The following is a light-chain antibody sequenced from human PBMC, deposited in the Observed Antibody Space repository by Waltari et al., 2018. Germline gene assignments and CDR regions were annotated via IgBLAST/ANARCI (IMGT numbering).Light chain of an antibody. J-gene: IGKJ4*01. V-gene: IGKV2-28*01. Sequence: DIVMTQSPLSLPVTPGEPASISCRSSQSLLHTNGFHYLEWYLQRPGQSPQLLIYLGTNRASGVPERFSGSRSGTDFTLKISSLQSEDFVVYYCQQYYEWPLTFGGGTKVEIK. CDR1: QSLLHTNGFHY. CDR3: QQYYEWPLT. CDR2: LGT.